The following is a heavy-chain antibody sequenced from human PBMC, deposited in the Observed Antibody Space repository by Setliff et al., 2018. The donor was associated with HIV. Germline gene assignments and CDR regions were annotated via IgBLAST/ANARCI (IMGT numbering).Heavy chain of an antibody. CDR3: ARVQRGRGYSHGHWYFDL. Sequence: SETLSLTCTVSGDSLRSTNSYWGWIRQPPGKALEWIGTIYYTGSALYNPSLKSRVTMSVDTSKSQFSLGLTLVTAADTAIYYCARVQRGRGYSHGHWYFDLWGRGTLVTSPQ. J-gene: IGHJ2*01. CDR2: IYYTGSA. V-gene: IGHV4-39*07. CDR1: GDSLRSTNSY. D-gene: IGHD5-18*01.